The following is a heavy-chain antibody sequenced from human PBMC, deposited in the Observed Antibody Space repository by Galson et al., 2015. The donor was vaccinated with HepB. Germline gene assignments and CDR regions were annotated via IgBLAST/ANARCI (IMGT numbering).Heavy chain of an antibody. D-gene: IGHD3-22*01. V-gene: IGHV3-53*01. CDR2: IYSGGST. CDR3: ATLTYYYDSSGYWY. J-gene: IGHJ4*02. CDR1: GFTVSSNY. Sequence: SLRLSCAASGFTVSSNYMSWVRQAPGKGLEWVSVIYSGGSTYYADSVKGRFTISRDNSKNTLYLQMNSLRAEDTAVYYCATLTYYYDSSGYWYWGQGTLVTVSS.